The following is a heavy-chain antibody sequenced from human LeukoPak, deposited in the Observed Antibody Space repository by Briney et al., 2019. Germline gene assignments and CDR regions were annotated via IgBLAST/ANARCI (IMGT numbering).Heavy chain of an antibody. D-gene: IGHD2-2*01. CDR2: IYYTGST. V-gene: IGHV4-59*12. CDR3: ARSGTYQYSSTSDY. CDR1: GDSISSDY. J-gene: IGHJ4*02. Sequence: SETLSLTCAVSGDSISSDYWSWVRQPPGKGLEWIGYIYYTGSTNYNPSLKSRVTISVDTSKNQFSLKVTSVTAADTAVYYCARSGTYQYSSTSDYWGQGTLVTVSS.